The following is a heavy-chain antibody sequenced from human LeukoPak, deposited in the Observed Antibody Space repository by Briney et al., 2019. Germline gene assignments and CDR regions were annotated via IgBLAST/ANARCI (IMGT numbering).Heavy chain of an antibody. CDR3: AKDNVSYGPGSSFDY. Sequence: GGSLRLSCAASGFTFDEYAMHWVRQAPGKGLEWVSGISWNSGSIGYADSVKGRFTISRGNAKNSLYLQMNSLRAEDTALYYCAKDNVSYGPGSSFDYWGQGTLVTVSS. V-gene: IGHV3-9*01. D-gene: IGHD3-10*01. CDR2: ISWNSGSI. CDR1: GFTFDEYA. J-gene: IGHJ4*02.